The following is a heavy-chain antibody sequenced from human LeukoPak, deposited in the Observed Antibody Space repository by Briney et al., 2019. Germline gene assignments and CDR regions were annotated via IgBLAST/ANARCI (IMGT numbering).Heavy chain of an antibody. CDR3: AREFNNYFDY. Sequence: PGGSLRLSCAASAFSFSDYSMSWIRQAPGQGLEWVSFISSSADITYYADSVKGRFTTSRDNTKNSLYLQMNSLRAEDTAVYYCAREFNNYFDYWGQGTLVTVSS. J-gene: IGHJ4*02. CDR1: AFSFSDYS. V-gene: IGHV3-11*01. CDR2: ISSSADIT.